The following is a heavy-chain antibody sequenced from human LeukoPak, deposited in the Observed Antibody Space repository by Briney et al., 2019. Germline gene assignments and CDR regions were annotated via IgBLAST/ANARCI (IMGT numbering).Heavy chain of an antibody. V-gene: IGHV3-30*04. Sequence: HPGGSLRLSCAASGFTFSSYAMHWVRQAPGKGLEWVAVISYDGSNKYYADSVKGRFTISRDNSKNTLYLQMNSLRAEDTAVYYCARGSRRQLVFDYWGQGTLVTVSS. D-gene: IGHD6-6*01. J-gene: IGHJ4*02. CDR1: GFTFSSYA. CDR2: ISYDGSNK. CDR3: ARGSRRQLVFDY.